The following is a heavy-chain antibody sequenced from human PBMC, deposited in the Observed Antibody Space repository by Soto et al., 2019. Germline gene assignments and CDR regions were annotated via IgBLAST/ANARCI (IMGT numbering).Heavy chain of an antibody. D-gene: IGHD3-10*01. J-gene: IGHJ6*02. V-gene: IGHV3-21*06. CDR2: ISSSSSYI. CDR1: GFTFSSYS. Sequence: EVQLVESGGGLVKPGGSLRLSCAASGFTFSSYSMNWVRQAPGKGLEWVSSISSSSSYIYYADSVKGRFTIARDNAKNPLHRQMNSQRAADTAVYYCASAMYENYYGSGSDYPHSMDVWGQGTTVTVSS. CDR3: ASAMYENYYGSGSDYPHSMDV.